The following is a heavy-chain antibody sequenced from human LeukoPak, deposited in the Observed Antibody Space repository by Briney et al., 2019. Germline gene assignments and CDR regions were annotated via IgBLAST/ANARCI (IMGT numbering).Heavy chain of an antibody. CDR2: ISAYNGNT. V-gene: IGHV1-18*01. CDR3: ARDLPFQGIAVAGTSAFDI. D-gene: IGHD6-19*01. CDR1: GYTFTSYD. Sequence: ASVKVSCKASGYTFTSYDINWVRQATGQGLEWMGWISAYNGNTNYAQKLQGRVTMTTDTSTSTAYMELRSLRSDDTAVYYCARDLPFQGIAVAGTSAFDIWGQGTMVTVSS. J-gene: IGHJ3*02.